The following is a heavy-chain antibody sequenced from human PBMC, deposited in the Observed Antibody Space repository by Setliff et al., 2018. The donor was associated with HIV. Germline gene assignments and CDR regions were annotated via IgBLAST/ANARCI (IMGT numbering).Heavy chain of an antibody. V-gene: IGHV1-2*02. Sequence: ASVKVSCKTSGYIFIRYYIFWVRQAPGQGLEWMGNINPHTGVTKYAEKFQGRVTMTEDTSTDTAYMQLNSLRSEDTAVYFCASHRRVGTTVLFSYWGQGALVTVSS. CDR3: ASHRRVGTTVLFSY. CDR2: INPHTGVT. D-gene: IGHD1-1*01. J-gene: IGHJ4*02. CDR1: GYIFIRYY.